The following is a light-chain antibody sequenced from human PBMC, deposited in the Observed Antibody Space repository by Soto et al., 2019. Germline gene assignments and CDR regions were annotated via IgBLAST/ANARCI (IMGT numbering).Light chain of an antibody. CDR1: QSISTK. Sequence: EIVMTQSPATLSVSPGERATLSCRASQSISTKLAWYQQKPGQAPRVLIYSASTRATGIPARFSGSGSGTEFTLTISSLQPEDFAIYYCHQYDNWPPTWTIGQGTRVEIK. CDR2: SAS. J-gene: IGKJ1*01. V-gene: IGKV3-15*01. CDR3: HQYDNWPPTWT.